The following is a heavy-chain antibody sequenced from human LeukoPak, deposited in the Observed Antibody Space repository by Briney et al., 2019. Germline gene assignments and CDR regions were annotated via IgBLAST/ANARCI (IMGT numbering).Heavy chain of an antibody. J-gene: IGHJ4*02. CDR3: ARLTGGQYIDY. Sequence: GGSLRLSCAASGFTFSSYAMNWVRQAPGKGLEWVAYISSSGYTIHYADSVKGRFTISRDNAKNTLHLQMNSLRAEDTAVYYCARLTGGQYIDYWGQGTLVTVSS. V-gene: IGHV3-48*03. D-gene: IGHD3-10*01. CDR1: GFTFSSYA. CDR2: ISSSGYTI.